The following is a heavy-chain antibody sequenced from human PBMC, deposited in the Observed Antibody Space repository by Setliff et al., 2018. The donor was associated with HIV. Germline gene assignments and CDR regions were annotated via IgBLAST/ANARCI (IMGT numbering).Heavy chain of an antibody. V-gene: IGHV3-48*02. CDR2: ISTSCSTI. CDR1: GFTFSIYN. J-gene: IGHJ4*02. D-gene: IGHD4-17*01. Sequence: GGSLRLSCEASGFTFSIYNMNWVRQAPGKGLEWVSYISTSCSTIYYADSVKGRFTISRENGKKSLYLQMDSLRDEDTALYYCAREKFENGDYEFVSTFDSWGQGTLVTVSS. CDR3: AREKFENGDYEFVSTFDS.